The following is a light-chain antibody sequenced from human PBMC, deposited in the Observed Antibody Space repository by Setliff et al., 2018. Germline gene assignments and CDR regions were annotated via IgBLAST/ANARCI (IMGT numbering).Light chain of an antibody. CDR1: SSDIGAHTY. Sequence: QSALTQPRSVSGSPGQSVTISCTGSSSDIGAHTYVSWFQQHPGKAPKLMIYDVTERPSGVPDRLSGSKSGNTASLTISGLQAEDEADYYCCSYAGSYIFKVFGTGTKVTVL. CDR2: DVT. CDR3: CSYAGSYIFKV. V-gene: IGLV2-11*01. J-gene: IGLJ1*01.